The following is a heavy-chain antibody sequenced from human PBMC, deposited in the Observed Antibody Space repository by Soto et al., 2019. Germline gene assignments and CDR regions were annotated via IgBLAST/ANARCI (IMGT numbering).Heavy chain of an antibody. CDR3: ARRSPSSATSFNDAFDF. D-gene: IGHD2-15*01. V-gene: IGHV3-30-3*01. CDR1: GFTFSSYA. J-gene: IGHJ3*01. Sequence: QVQLVESGGGVVQPGWSLRLSCAASGFTFSSYAMHWVRQAPGKGLEWVAVISYDGGSKTYADSVKGRFTISRDNSKNTLSPQMNSLKGEDTAVYYCARRSPSSATSFNDAFDFWGQGTMVTVSS. CDR2: ISYDGGSK.